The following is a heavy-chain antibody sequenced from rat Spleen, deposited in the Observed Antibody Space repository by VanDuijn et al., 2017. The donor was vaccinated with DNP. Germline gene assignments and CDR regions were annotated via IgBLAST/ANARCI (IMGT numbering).Heavy chain of an antibody. CDR3: ARSDYSDDGFYYGYFDY. D-gene: IGHD1-12*02. J-gene: IGHJ2*01. CDR1: GFSLTTYA. Sequence: QVQLKESGPGLVQPSRTLSLSCTVSGFSLTTYAVAWVRQPPGKGLEWIAAVSGGGITYYNTALRSRLSITRDTSTSQVFLRMSGLQTEDTAMYFCARSDYSDDGFYYGYFDYWGQGVMVTVSS. CDR2: VSGGGIT. V-gene: IGHV2-6*01.